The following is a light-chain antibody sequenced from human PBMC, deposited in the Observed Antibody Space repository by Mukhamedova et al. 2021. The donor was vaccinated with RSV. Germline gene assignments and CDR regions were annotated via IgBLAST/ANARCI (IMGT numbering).Light chain of an antibody. V-gene: IGKV1-39*01. CDR2: AAS. Sequence: WYQRRVHGRAPNLLIYAASTLHTGVPSRFSGSGSGTDFSLTIAGLGPEDFATYYCQHSYGSPWTFGQGTRVEVK. CDR3: QHSYGSPWT. J-gene: IGKJ1*01.